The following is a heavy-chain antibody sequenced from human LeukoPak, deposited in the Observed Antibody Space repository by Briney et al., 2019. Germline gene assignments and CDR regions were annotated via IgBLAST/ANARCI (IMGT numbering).Heavy chain of an antibody. Sequence: PGGSLRLSCVASGFTFSSFSMHWVRQAPGNGLEWVAVISHDGSHKSYADSVRGRFTISRDNSKNTPSLQMNTLRPEDTALFYCARDPNRLADYGGDYFDHWGQGTLVTVSS. D-gene: IGHD4-23*01. CDR2: ISHDGSHK. V-gene: IGHV3-30*04. CDR1: GFTFSSFS. CDR3: ARDPNRLADYGGDYFDH. J-gene: IGHJ4*02.